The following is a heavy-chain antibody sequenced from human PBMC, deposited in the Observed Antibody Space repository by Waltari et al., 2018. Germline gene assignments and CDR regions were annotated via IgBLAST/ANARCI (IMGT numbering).Heavy chain of an antibody. CDR1: GGPISSYY. CDR3: AREFVGAYAAFDI. V-gene: IGHV4-59*01. Sequence: QVQLQESGPGLVKPSETLSLTCTVSGGPISSYYWSWIRQPPGKGLAWIGYIYYSGSTNYNPSLKSRVTISVDTSKNQFSLKLSSVTAADTAVYYCAREFVGAYAAFDIWGQGTMVTVSS. CDR2: IYYSGST. J-gene: IGHJ3*02. D-gene: IGHD1-26*01.